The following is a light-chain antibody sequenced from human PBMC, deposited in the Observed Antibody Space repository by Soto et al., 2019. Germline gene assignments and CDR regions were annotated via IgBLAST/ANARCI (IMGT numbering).Light chain of an antibody. CDR3: QQSYSTPQT. J-gene: IGKJ1*01. V-gene: IGKV3-11*01. Sequence: GLKQSPATLSLYTGERATLSCRASQSVSRHLAWYQQKPGQAPRLLILDASDRATGIPARFSGSGSGTDFTLTISSLQPEDFATYYCQQSYSTPQTFGQGTKVDI. CDR2: DAS. CDR1: QSVSRH.